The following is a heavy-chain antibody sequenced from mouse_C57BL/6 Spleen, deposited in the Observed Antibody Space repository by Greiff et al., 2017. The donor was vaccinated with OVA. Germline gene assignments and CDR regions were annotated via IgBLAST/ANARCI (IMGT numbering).Heavy chain of an antibody. V-gene: IGHV1-82*01. Sequence: VQLQQSGPELVKPGASVKLSCKASGYAFSSSWMNWVKQRPGKGLEWIGRIYPGDGDTNYNGKFKGNATLTADKSSSTAYMQVSSLTSEDSAVYFCARIGITTVVWGHGYFDVWGTGTTVTVSS. CDR2: IYPGDGDT. J-gene: IGHJ1*03. CDR3: ARIGITTVVWGHGYFDV. D-gene: IGHD1-1*01. CDR1: GYAFSSSW.